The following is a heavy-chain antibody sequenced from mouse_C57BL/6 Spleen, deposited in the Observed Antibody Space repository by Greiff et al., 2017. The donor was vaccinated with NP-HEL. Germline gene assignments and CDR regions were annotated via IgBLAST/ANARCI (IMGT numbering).Heavy chain of an antibody. D-gene: IGHD2-5*01. CDR2: IHPNSGST. V-gene: IGHV1-64*01. CDR1: GYTFTSYW. Sequence: QVQLQQPGAELVKPGASVKLSCKASGYTFTSYWMHWVKQRPGQGLEWIGMIHPNSGSTNYNEKFKSKATLTVDKSSSTAYMQLSSLTSEDSAVYYCARVEDSNYAAGFSYWGQGTLVTVSA. J-gene: IGHJ3*01. CDR3: ARVEDSNYAAGFSY.